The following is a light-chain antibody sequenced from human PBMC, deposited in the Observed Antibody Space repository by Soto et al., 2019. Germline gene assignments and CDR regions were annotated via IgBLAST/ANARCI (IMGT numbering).Light chain of an antibody. V-gene: IGLV2-14*01. J-gene: IGLJ3*02. CDR1: SSDVGGYNY. CDR3: CSSTSNITRV. CDR2: EVN. Sequence: QSVLTQPASVSGSPGQSITTSCTGTSSDVGGYNYVSWYQQHPGKAPKLMIYEVNNRPSGVSNRFSGSKSGNTASLTISGLQAEDEADYYCCSSTSNITRVFGGGTKLTVL.